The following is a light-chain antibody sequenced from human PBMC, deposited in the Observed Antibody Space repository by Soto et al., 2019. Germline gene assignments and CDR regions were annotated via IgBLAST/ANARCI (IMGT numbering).Light chain of an antibody. J-gene: IGKJ3*01. CDR2: TTS. CDR3: KQGNNWPKLT. V-gene: IGKV3-11*01. Sequence: EIVLTQSPATLSLSPGDRATLSCRASQSVSKSLAWYQQKPGQAPRLLIYTTSNRATGIPARFSGSGSRTDFTLTISSLEPEDFAVYYCKQGNNWPKLTFGPGSKVDIX. CDR1: QSVSKS.